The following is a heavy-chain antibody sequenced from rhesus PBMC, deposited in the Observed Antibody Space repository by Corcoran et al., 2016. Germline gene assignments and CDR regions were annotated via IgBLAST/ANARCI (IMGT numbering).Heavy chain of an antibody. CDR3: ALLGGGGSWDDAFDF. CDR1: GFTFSDYY. J-gene: IGHJ3*01. Sequence: EVQLVESGGGLAKPGGSLRLSCAASGFTFSDYYMDWGRQAPGKGLEWVSRISNGGGSTWYADPVKGRFTISRENAKNTLYVPMNSLRAEDTAVYYCALLGGGGSWDDAFDFWGQGLRVTVSS. CDR2: ISNGGGST. D-gene: IGHD6-25*01. V-gene: IGHV3-178*01.